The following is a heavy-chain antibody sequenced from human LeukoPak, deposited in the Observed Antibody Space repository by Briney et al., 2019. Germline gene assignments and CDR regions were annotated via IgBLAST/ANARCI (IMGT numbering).Heavy chain of an antibody. D-gene: IGHD1-26*01. CDR2: ISASGDTI. V-gene: IGHV3-11*04. Sequence: GGSLRLSCAASGFTFRNYYMTWIRQAPGKGLEWVSYISASGDTIYYGDSVRRRFTISRDNAKNSLYLDMNTLKAEDTAVYYCARDPSWEILSYFDYWGQGTLVTVSS. J-gene: IGHJ4*02. CDR3: ARDPSWEILSYFDY. CDR1: GFTFRNYY.